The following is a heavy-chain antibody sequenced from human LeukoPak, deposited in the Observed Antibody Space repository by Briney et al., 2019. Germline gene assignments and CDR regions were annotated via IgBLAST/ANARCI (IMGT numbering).Heavy chain of an antibody. CDR1: GYTFTSYY. V-gene: IGHV1-46*01. D-gene: IGHD4-23*01. J-gene: IGHJ5*02. Sequence: ASVKVSCKASGYTFTSYYMHWVRQAPGQGLEWMGIINPSGGSTSYAQKFQGRVTMTTDTSTSTAYMELRSLRSDDTAVYYCARDTAVSSSSSNWFDPWGQGTLVTVSS. CDR2: INPSGGST. CDR3: ARDTAVSSSSSNWFDP.